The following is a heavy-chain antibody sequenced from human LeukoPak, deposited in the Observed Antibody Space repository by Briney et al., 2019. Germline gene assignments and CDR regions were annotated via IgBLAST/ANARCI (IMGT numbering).Heavy chain of an antibody. D-gene: IGHD1-26*01. J-gene: IGHJ4*02. V-gene: IGHV3-74*01. CDR1: GFTFSGYW. Sequence: LTGGSLRLSCAASGFTFSGYWMHWVRQAPGKGLVWVSRIYTDGSRTNYADSVWGRFTISRDNAKNTLYLQLDSLRAEDTAVYYCARGDHVGYFLDYWGQGTLVTVSS. CDR2: IYTDGSRT. CDR3: ARGDHVGYFLDY.